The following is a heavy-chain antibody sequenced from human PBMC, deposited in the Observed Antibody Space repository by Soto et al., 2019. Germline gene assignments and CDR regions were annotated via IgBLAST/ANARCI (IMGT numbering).Heavy chain of an antibody. J-gene: IGHJ2*01. Sequence: EVQLLESGGGLVQPGGSLRLSCAASGFTFSSYAMSWVRQAPGKGLEWVSAISGSGGSTYYADSVKGRFTISRDNSKNTLYLQMNSLRAEDTAVYYCAKDPRHWWELLTNWYFDLWGRGTLVTVSS. CDR3: AKDPRHWWELLTNWYFDL. CDR2: ISGSGGST. D-gene: IGHD1-26*01. V-gene: IGHV3-23*01. CDR1: GFTFSSYA.